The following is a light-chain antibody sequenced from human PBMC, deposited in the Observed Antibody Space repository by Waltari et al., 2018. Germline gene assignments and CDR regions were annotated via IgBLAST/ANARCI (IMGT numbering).Light chain of an antibody. CDR3: QQRSNWPPT. CDR1: QSFSSS. CDR2: YAS. Sequence: EIALTQSPPTLSLSAGASATPSCRASQSFSSSLAWYQPKPGQAPRLLIYYASNRATGIPARFSGSGSGTDFTLTISSLEPEDFAVYYCQQRSNWPPTFGQGTKLEIK. V-gene: IGKV3-11*01. J-gene: IGKJ2*01.